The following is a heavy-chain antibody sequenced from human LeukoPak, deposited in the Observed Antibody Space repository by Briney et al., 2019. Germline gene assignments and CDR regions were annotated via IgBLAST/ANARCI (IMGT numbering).Heavy chain of an antibody. CDR3: ASILGPDYYDSSGTDY. V-gene: IGHV3-11*01. CDR2: ISCSGSPI. CDR1: GFTFSDYY. Sequence: GGPLRLFCAASGFTFSDYYMSWIRQAPGKGLEWVSYISCSGSPIYYADSVKGRFTISRDNAKNSLYLQMNSLRAEDTAVYYCASILGPDYYDSSGTDYWGQGTLVTVSS. J-gene: IGHJ4*02. D-gene: IGHD3-22*01.